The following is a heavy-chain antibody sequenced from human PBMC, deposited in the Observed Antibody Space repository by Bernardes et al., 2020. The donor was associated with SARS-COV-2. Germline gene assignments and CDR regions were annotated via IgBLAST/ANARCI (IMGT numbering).Heavy chain of an antibody. CDR2: LSYGGHT. J-gene: IGHJ4*02. CDR1: GTSITNASYR. CDR3: ARLKVLRHLDWSLSWLEFYFDP. V-gene: IGHV4-39*02. D-gene: IGHD3-9*01. Sequence: SETLSLTCSVSGTSITNASYRWGWIRQPPGKGLEWIGGLSYGGHTYYTPSLRSRVTISADTSATHFSLTLTSVTAADTAVYFCARLKVLRHLDWSLSWLEFYFDPWGKGTLVTVSA.